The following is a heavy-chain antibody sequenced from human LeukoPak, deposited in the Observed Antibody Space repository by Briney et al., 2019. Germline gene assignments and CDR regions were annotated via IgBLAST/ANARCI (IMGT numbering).Heavy chain of an antibody. CDR3: ARSIGPIYDILTGYSPSNRYYFDY. D-gene: IGHD3-9*01. V-gene: IGHV4-39*07. CDR2: IYYSGST. CDR1: GGSISSSSYY. J-gene: IGHJ4*02. Sequence: SETLSLTCTVSGGSISSSSYYWGWIRQPPGKGLEWIGSIYYSGSTYYNPSLKSRVTISVDTSRNQFSLKLSSVTAAHTAVYYCARSIGPIYDILTGYSPSNRYYFDYWGQGTLVTVSS.